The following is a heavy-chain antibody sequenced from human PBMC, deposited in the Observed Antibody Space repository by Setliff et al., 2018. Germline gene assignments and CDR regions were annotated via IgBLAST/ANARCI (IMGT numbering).Heavy chain of an antibody. D-gene: IGHD3-10*01. CDR1: GGSISSGNYY. Sequence: SETLSLTCRVSGGSISSGNYYWGLIRQPPGKGLEWVATIYYSGSTYSDPSLKSRLIISVDAPDNQFSVKLGSVTAADTAVYYCARHKSNGSGSYPSLYMDVWGKGIMVTVSS. J-gene: IGHJ6*03. CDR2: IYYSGST. CDR3: ARHKSNGSGSYPSLYMDV. V-gene: IGHV4-39*01.